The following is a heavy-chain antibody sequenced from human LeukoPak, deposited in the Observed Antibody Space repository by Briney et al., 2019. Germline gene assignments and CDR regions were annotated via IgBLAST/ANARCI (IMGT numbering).Heavy chain of an antibody. Sequence: SETLSLTCAVYGGSFSGYYWSWIRQPPGKGVEWIGEINHSGSTNRNPSLKSRVTISVDTSKNQFSLKLSSVTAADTAVYYCARRGYCSSTSCSEPWGQGTLVTVSS. CDR3: ARRGYCSSTSCSEP. V-gene: IGHV4-34*01. J-gene: IGHJ5*02. D-gene: IGHD2-2*01. CDR1: GGSFSGYY. CDR2: INHSGST.